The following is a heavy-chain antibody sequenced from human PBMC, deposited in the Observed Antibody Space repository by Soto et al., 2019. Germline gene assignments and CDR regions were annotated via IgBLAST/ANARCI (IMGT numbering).Heavy chain of an antibody. CDR3: ARGNVMGTHRGYYYYGMDV. D-gene: IGHD5-18*01. V-gene: IGHV1-2*04. J-gene: IGHJ6*02. CDR1: GYSFTDYY. CDR2: INPKSGGT. Sequence: ASVKFSCTASGYSFTDYYIHWVRQAPGQGLEWLGRINPKSGGTSTAQKFQGWVTMTTDTSISTASMELTRLTSDDTAIYYCARGNVMGTHRGYYYYGMDVWSQGTTVTVSS.